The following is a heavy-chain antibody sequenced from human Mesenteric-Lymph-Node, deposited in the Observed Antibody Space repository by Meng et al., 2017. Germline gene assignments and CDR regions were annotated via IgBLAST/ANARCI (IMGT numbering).Heavy chain of an antibody. V-gene: IGHV3-23*01. D-gene: IGHD4-17*01. CDR3: AKDPNGDYLGAFHF. CDR2: ITGTGGGT. J-gene: IGHJ3*01. Sequence: GGSLRLSCAASGFTFSDYYMSWIRQAPGKGLEWVSSITGTGGGTHYAESVKGRFSISRDNSKSKLYLQMNSLRDEDTAVYYCAKDPNGDYLGAFHFWGQGTMVTVSS. CDR1: GFTFSDYY.